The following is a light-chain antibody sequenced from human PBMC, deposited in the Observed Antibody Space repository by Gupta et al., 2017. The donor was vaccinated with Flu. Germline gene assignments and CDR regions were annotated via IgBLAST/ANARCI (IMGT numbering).Light chain of an antibody. J-gene: IGKJ1*01. CDR1: QSISSY. CDR3: QHSYSTPRT. Sequence: DIQMTQSPSSLSASVGDRVTITCRASQSISSYLNWYQQKPGKAPKLLIYAASSLQSGVPSRFSGSGSGTDFTLTISRLQPEDFATYYCQHSYSTPRTFGQGTKVEI. CDR2: AAS. V-gene: IGKV1-39*01.